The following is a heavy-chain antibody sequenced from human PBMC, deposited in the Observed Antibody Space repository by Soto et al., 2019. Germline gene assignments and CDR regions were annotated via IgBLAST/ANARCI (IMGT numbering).Heavy chain of an antibody. CDR3: AREIGEQQLLPEYYMDV. D-gene: IGHD6-13*01. CDR2: IYYSGST. J-gene: IGHJ6*03. Sequence: LSPTYTVSGGPLSRYYWSSIRQPPGKGLEWIGYIYYSGSTNYNPSLKSRVTISVDTSKTQFFLKLRSVTAEDTAVYYCAREIGEQQLLPEYYMDVWGKGTTVTVSS. CDR1: GGPLSRYY. V-gene: IGHV4-59*12.